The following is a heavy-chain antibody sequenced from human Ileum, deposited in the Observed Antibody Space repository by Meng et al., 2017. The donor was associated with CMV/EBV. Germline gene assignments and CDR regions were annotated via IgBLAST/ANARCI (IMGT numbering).Heavy chain of an antibody. Sequence: GGSLRLSCAASGFAFSSYEMRWVRQAPGNGLEWVAVISYDGSNKYYADSVKGRFTISRDNSKNTLYLQMNSLRAEDTAVYYCARDTQFTIFGVVTYYYYGMDVWGQGTTVTVSS. CDR1: GFAFSSYE. CDR3: ARDTQFTIFGVVTYYYYGMDV. V-gene: IGHV3-30-3*01. D-gene: IGHD3-3*01. J-gene: IGHJ6*02. CDR2: ISYDGSNK.